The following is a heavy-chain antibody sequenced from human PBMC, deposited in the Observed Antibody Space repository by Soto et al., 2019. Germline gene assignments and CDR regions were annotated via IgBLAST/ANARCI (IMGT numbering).Heavy chain of an antibody. CDR2: IYHSGST. CDR3: ARAPLVVVPAASSYFDY. Sequence: TLSLTCAVSGGSISSGGYSWSWIRQPPGKGLEWIGYIYHSGSTYYNPSLKSRVTISVDRSKNQFSLKLSSVTAADTAVYYCARAPLVVVPAASSYFDYWGQGTLVTVSS. V-gene: IGHV4-30-2*01. D-gene: IGHD2-2*01. CDR1: GGSISSGGYS. J-gene: IGHJ4*02.